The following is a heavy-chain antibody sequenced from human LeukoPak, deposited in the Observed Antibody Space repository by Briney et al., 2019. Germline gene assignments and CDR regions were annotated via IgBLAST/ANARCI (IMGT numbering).Heavy chain of an antibody. J-gene: IGHJ4*02. CDR2: INHSGST. CDR1: GGSFSGYY. D-gene: IGHD2-15*01. CDR3: ARGGCSGGSCYSGLTIY. Sequence: SETLSLTCAVYGGSFSGYYWSWIRRPPGKGLEWIGEINHSGSTNYNPSLKSRVTISVDTSKNQFSLKLSSVTAADTAVYYCARGGCSGGSCYSGLTIYWGQRALVTVSS. V-gene: IGHV4-34*01.